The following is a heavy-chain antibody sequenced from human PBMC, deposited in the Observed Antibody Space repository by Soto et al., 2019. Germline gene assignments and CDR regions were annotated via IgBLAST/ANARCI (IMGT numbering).Heavy chain of an antibody. V-gene: IGHV4-4*02. CDR2: IYHSGST. D-gene: IGHD6-13*01. CDR3: TAAARYGGYYYGMDV. CDR1: GGSISSSNW. J-gene: IGHJ6*02. Sequence: LSLTCAVSGGSISSSNWWSWVRQPPGKGLEWIGEIYHSGSTNYNPSLKSRVTISVDKSKNQFSLKLSSVTAADTAVYYCTAAARYGGYYYGMDVWGQGTTVTVSS.